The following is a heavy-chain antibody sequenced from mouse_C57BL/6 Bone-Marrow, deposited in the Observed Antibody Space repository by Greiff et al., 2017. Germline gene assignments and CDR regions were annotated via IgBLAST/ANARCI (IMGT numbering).Heavy chain of an antibody. CDR1: GYTFTSYT. J-gene: IGHJ1*03. Sequence: QVQLQQSGAELARPGASVKMSCKASGYTFTSYTMHWVKQRPGQGLEWIGYINPSSGYTKYNQKFKDKATLTADKSSSTAYMQLSSLTSEDSAVYYCETTVVATRYFDVWGTGTTVTVSS. D-gene: IGHD1-1*01. CDR3: ETTVVATRYFDV. CDR2: INPSSGYT. V-gene: IGHV1-4*01.